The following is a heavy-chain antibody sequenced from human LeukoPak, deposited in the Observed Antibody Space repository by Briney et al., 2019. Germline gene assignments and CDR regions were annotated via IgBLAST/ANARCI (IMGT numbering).Heavy chain of an antibody. J-gene: IGHJ4*02. CDR1: GGSISSSSYC. CDR2: IYYSGST. CDR3: ARGGYDSSGYPDYFVY. Sequence: SETLSLTCTVSGGSISSSSYCWGWLRQPAGKGLEWIGSIYYSGSTYYNPSLKSRVTISVDTSKNQFSLKLSSVTAADTAVYYCARGGYDSSGYPDYFVYWGQGTLVTVSS. V-gene: IGHV4-39*07. D-gene: IGHD3-22*01.